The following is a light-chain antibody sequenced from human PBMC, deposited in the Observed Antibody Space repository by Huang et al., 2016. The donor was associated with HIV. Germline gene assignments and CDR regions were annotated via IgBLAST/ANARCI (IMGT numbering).Light chain of an antibody. Sequence: DIVMTQSPDSLSLSLGEWAIINCRSSQSLLYKSNNKNFLTWYQQKPGQPPKLLIYWACTREYGGPDRCSGSGAATDFSLTISGLQAEDVAVYYCQQCYAPPYTFGQGTTVEI. CDR1: QSLLYKSNNKNF. V-gene: IGKV4-1*01. J-gene: IGKJ2*01. CDR3: QQCYAPPYT. CDR2: WAC.